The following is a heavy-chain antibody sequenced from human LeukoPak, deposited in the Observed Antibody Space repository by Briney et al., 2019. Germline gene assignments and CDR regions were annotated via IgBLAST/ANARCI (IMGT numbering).Heavy chain of an antibody. Sequence: PGGSLRLSCAASGFTFSNYNMIWVRQAPGKGLECISYITSSSSTIHYADSVKGRFTISRDNSKNTLYLQMNSLRAEDTAVYYCARDYYDSSGYSHYWGQGTLVTVSS. CDR2: ITSSSSTI. V-gene: IGHV3-48*01. CDR1: GFTFSNYN. D-gene: IGHD3-22*01. CDR3: ARDYYDSSGYSHY. J-gene: IGHJ4*02.